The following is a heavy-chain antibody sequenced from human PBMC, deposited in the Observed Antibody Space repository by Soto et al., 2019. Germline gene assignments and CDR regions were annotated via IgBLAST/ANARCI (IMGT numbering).Heavy chain of an antibody. J-gene: IGHJ6*03. CDR3: ARVLGYCSGGICYRYMDV. CDR2: IHSGNSA. Sequence: EMQLVESGGGLVNPGGSLRLSCADSVLIVNNNYLNWVRQAPGKGLEWVSVIHSGNSASYADSVMGRFTISRHNSKNMVYLQMNSLRAEDTAVYYCARVLGYCSGGICYRYMDVWGKGTTVTVSS. CDR1: VLIVNNNY. V-gene: IGHV3-53*04. D-gene: IGHD2-15*01.